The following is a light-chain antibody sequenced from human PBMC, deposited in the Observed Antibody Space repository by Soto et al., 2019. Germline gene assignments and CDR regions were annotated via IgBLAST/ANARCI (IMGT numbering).Light chain of an antibody. CDR3: QQYHAYPRT. CDR1: QDIYSF. Sequence: DIQMTQSPSSLSASVGDRVTITCRASQDIYSFLAWFQQKPGKAPKSPIYAASSVQSGVPSRFSGSGSGTDFTLTISSLQPEDSATYYCQQYHAYPRTFGQGTKVEIK. V-gene: IGKV1-16*01. CDR2: AAS. J-gene: IGKJ1*01.